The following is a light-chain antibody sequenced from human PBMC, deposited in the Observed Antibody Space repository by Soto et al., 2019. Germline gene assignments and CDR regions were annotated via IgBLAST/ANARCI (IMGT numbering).Light chain of an antibody. CDR1: QGVGID. CDR3: LQHNSYPIT. V-gene: IGKV1-17*01. Sequence: DIQMTQSPSSLSASVGDRVTISCRASQGVGIDLGWYHQKPGKAPKRLIYAASTLQSGVPSRFSGSGSGTEFTLTISILQPEDFATYFCLQHNSYPITFGQGPRLEIK. J-gene: IGKJ5*01. CDR2: AAS.